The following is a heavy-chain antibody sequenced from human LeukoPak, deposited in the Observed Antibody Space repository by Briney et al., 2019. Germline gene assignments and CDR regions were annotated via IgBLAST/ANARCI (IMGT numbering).Heavy chain of an antibody. Sequence: GGSLRPSCAASGFSFSSYWMSWVRQAPGKGLECVANIKQDGSEKYYVDSVKGRFTISRDNAKNSLFLQMSSLRAEDTAIYYCANSQYGYWGQGTLVTVSS. CDR2: IKQDGSEK. J-gene: IGHJ4*02. CDR1: GFSFSSYW. D-gene: IGHD4-11*01. CDR3: ANSQYGY. V-gene: IGHV3-7*03.